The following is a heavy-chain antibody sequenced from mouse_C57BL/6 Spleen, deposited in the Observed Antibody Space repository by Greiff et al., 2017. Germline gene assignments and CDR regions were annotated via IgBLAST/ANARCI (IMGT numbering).Heavy chain of an antibody. V-gene: IGHV1-42*01. J-gene: IGHJ4*01. CDR2: INPSTGGT. Sequence: VQLKQSGPELVKPGASVKISCKASGYSFTGYYMNWVKQSPEKSLEWIGEINPSTGGTTYNQKFKAKATLTVDNASSTAYMQLKSLTSEDSAVYYCARSNYYDYSYAMDYWGQGTSVTVSS. CDR3: ARSNYYDYSYAMDY. CDR1: GYSFTGYY. D-gene: IGHD2-4*01.